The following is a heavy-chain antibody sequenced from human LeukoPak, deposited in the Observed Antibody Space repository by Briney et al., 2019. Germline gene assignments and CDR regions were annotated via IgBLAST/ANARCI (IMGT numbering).Heavy chain of an antibody. V-gene: IGHV1-18*01. D-gene: IGHD6-19*01. Sequence: ASVKVSCKASGYTFTSYGISWVRQAPGQGLEWMGWISAYNGNTNYAQKLQGRVTMTTDTSTSTAYMELRSLRSDDTAVYHCASAFSVAGTFDYWGQGTLVTVSS. CDR1: GYTFTSYG. CDR2: ISAYNGNT. J-gene: IGHJ4*02. CDR3: ASAFSVAGTFDY.